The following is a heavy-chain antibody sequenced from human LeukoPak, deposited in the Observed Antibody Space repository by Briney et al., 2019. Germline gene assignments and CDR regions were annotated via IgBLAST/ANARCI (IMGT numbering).Heavy chain of an antibody. J-gene: IGHJ4*02. D-gene: IGHD6-13*01. V-gene: IGHV3-23*01. CDR2: ISGTDNNT. CDR3: AKGSGSSWPTFDY. Sequence: GGSLRLSCAASGFTFSSYWMTWVRQAPGEGLEWVSTISGTDNNTYYADSVKGRFTVSRDNSKNTLYLQMNSLRAEDTAVYYCAKGSGSSWPTFDYWGQGTLVTVSS. CDR1: GFTFSSYW.